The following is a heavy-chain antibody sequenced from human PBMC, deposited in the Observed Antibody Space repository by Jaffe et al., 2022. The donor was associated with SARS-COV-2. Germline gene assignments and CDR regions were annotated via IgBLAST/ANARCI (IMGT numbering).Heavy chain of an antibody. Sequence: EVQLVESGGGLVQPGGSLRLSCAASGFTFSSYAMSWVRQAPGKGLEWVSAISGSGGSTYYADSVKGRFTISRDNSKNTLYLQMNSLRAEDTAVYYCAKSPYDSSGYPRYYFDYWGQGTLVTVSS. CDR1: GFTFSSYA. J-gene: IGHJ4*02. CDR3: AKSPYDSSGYPRYYFDY. CDR2: ISGSGGST. D-gene: IGHD3-22*01. V-gene: IGHV3-23*04.